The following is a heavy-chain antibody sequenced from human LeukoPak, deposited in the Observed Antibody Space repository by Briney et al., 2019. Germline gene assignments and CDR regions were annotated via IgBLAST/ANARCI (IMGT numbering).Heavy chain of an antibody. CDR2: ISSNGGST. Sequence: GGSLRLSCSASGFTFSSYAMHWVRQAPGKGLEYASAISSNGGSTYYADSVKGRFTISRDNSKNTLCLQMSSLRGEDTAVYYCVKDRDYDILTAVFDHWGQGTLVTVSS. D-gene: IGHD3-9*01. V-gene: IGHV3-64D*06. J-gene: IGHJ4*02. CDR1: GFTFSSYA. CDR3: VKDRDYDILTAVFDH.